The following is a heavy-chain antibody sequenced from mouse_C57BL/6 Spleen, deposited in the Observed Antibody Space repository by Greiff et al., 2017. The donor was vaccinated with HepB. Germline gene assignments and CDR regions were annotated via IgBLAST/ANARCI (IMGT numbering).Heavy chain of an antibody. V-gene: IGHV2-9-1*01. CDR3: ARRAYYSNTYYAMDY. CDR2: IWTGGGT. CDR1: GFSLTSYA. Sequence: VQLVESGPGLVAPSQSLSITCTVSGFSLTSYAISWVRQPPGKGLEWLGVIWTGGGTNYNSALKSRLSISKDNSKSQVFLKMNSLQTDDTARYYCARRAYYSNTYYAMDYWGQGTSVTVSS. D-gene: IGHD2-5*01. J-gene: IGHJ4*01.